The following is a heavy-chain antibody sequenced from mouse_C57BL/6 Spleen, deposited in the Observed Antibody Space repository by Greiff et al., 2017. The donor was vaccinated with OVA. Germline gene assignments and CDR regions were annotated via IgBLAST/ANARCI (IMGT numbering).Heavy chain of an antibody. CDR2: INPGSGGT. CDR3: AREELGLAY. D-gene: IGHD4-1*01. Sequence: QVQLQQSGAELVRPGTSVKVSCKASGYAFTNYLIEWVKQRPGQGLEWIGVINPGSGGTNYNEKFKGKATLTADKSSSTAYMQLSSLTSEDSAVYFCAREELGLAYWGQGTTLTGSS. V-gene: IGHV1-54*01. CDR1: GYAFTNYL. J-gene: IGHJ2*01.